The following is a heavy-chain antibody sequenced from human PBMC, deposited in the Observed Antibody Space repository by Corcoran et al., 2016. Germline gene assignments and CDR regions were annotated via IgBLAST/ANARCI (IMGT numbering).Heavy chain of an antibody. CDR3: ARDGPDGDYEGHGDY. CDR2: INSDGSST. CDR1: GFTFSSYW. Sequence: VELVESGGGLVHPGGSLRLSCAASGFTFSSYWMHWVRQAPGKGLVWVSRINSDGSSTSYADSVKGRFTISRDNAKNTLYLQMNSLRAEDTAVYYCARDGPDGDYEGHGDYWGQGTLVTVSS. D-gene: IGHD4-17*01. J-gene: IGHJ4*02. V-gene: IGHV3-74*01.